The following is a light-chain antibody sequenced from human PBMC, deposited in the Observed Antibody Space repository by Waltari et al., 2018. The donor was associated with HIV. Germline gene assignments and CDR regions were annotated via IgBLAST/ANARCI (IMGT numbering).Light chain of an antibody. CDR2: RNY. CDR3: VSYDSRLDERL. Sequence: QSVLTQPPSVSGTPGQTVTISCSGSTSNIETEALYWYQHLPGTAPKLLIYRNYKRPSGVSDRFSCSKSGASASLVISGLRSEDEAHYYCVSYDSRLDERLFGGGTKLTVL. V-gene: IGLV1-47*01. CDR1: TSNIETEA. J-gene: IGLJ3*02.